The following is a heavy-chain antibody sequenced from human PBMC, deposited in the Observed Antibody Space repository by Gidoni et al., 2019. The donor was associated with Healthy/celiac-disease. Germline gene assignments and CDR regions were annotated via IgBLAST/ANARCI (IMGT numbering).Heavy chain of an antibody. CDR3: AKVRGQWLVRGDFDY. Sequence: EVQLLESGGGLVQPGGSLRLSCAASGFAFSSYAMSWVRQAPGKGLEWVSAISGSGGSTYYADSVKGRFTISRDNSKNTLYLQMNSLRAEDTAVYYCAKVRGQWLVRGDFDYWGQGTLVTVSS. J-gene: IGHJ4*02. V-gene: IGHV3-23*01. CDR1: GFAFSSYA. CDR2: ISGSGGST. D-gene: IGHD6-19*01.